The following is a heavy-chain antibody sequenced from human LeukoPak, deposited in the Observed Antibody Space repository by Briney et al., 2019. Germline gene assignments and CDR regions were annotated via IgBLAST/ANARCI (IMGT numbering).Heavy chain of an antibody. CDR3: ARGPPGYYYYYGMDV. J-gene: IGHJ6*02. D-gene: IGHD3-10*01. CDR1: GGSFSGYY. Sequence: KPSQTLSLTCAVYGGSFSGYYWSWIRQPPGKGLEWIGEINHSGSTNYNPSLKSRVTISVDTSKNQFSLKLSSVTAADTAVYYCARGPPGYYYYYGMDVWGQGTTVTVSS. V-gene: IGHV4-34*01. CDR2: INHSGST.